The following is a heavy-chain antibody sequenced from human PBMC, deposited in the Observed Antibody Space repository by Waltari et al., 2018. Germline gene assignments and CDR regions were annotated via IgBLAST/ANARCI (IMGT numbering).Heavy chain of an antibody. CDR3: ARTVAGSFDH. Sequence: EVQLVESGGGLVQPGGSLRLSCAASGFTFSNCWMDWVRQAPGKGLVWVSRIYGAGTTTHYADSVKGRFSVSRDNAKNTLYLQMNSLRAEDTAVYYCARTVAGSFDHWGQGTLVNVSS. D-gene: IGHD6-19*01. J-gene: IGHJ4*02. CDR2: IYGAGTTT. V-gene: IGHV3-74*01. CDR1: GFTFSNCW.